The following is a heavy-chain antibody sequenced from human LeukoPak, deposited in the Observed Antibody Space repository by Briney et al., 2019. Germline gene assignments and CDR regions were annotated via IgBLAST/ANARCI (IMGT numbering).Heavy chain of an antibody. D-gene: IGHD6-13*01. CDR1: GFTFSTYW. CDR2: IKEDGTGK. Sequence: GGSLRLSCAASGFTFSTYWMSWCRQAPGKGVELLANIKEDGTGKNHVDSVKGRFTISTDNAKNSLYLQMNGLRAEDTAVYYCAREIPQQLVAMDVWGQGTTVTVSS. CDR3: AREIPQQLVAMDV. V-gene: IGHV3-7*04. J-gene: IGHJ6*02.